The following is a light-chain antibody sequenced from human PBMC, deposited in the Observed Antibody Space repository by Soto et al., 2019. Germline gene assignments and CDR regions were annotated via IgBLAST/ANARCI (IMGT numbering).Light chain of an antibody. CDR2: GAS. CDR1: QSVSSN. J-gene: IGKJ1*01. CDR3: QQCNNWPRA. V-gene: IGKV3-15*01. Sequence: EIVMTQSPATLSVSPGERATLSCRASQSVSSNLAWYQQKPGQAPRLLIYGASPRATGIPARFSGSGSGTEFTLTISSLQSEDFAVYYCQQCNNWPRAFGQGAKVEIK.